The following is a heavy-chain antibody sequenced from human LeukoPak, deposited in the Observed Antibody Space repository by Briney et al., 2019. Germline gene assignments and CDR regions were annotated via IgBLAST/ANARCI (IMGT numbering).Heavy chain of an antibody. CDR3: ATQIKGDSHRGFYNWNYFDY. V-gene: IGHV1-46*01. D-gene: IGHD1-20*01. CDR1: GYTFTSYY. J-gene: IGHJ4*02. Sequence: GASVTVSCKASGYTFTSYYMHWVRQAPGQGLEWMGIINPSGGSTSYAQKFQGRVTMTRDTSTSTVYMELSSLRSEDTAVYYCATQIKGDSHRGFYNWNYFDYWGQGTLVTVSS. CDR2: INPSGGST.